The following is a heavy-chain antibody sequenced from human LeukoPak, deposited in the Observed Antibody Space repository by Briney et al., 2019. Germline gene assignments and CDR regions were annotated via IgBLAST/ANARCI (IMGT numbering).Heavy chain of an antibody. CDR2: ISGSGGST. D-gene: IGHD2-2*01. Sequence: GRSLRLSCAASGFTFSSYGMHWVRQAPGKGLEWVSAISGSGGSTYYADSVKGRFTISRDNSKNTLYLQMNSLRAEDTAVYYCAKVLTPYQQHGFDYWGQGTLVTVSS. V-gene: IGHV3-23*01. CDR3: AKVLTPYQQHGFDY. CDR1: GFTFSSYG. J-gene: IGHJ4*02.